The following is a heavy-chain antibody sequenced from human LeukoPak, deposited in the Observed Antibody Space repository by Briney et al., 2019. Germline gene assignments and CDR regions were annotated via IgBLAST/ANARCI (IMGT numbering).Heavy chain of an antibody. D-gene: IGHD3-3*01. J-gene: IGHJ5*02. Sequence: QPGGSLLLSCAASGFTFSSYAMSGVRPAPGKGLEGVSAISASGGSTYYTASVKGRFTISRDNSKNTLYLQMRSLRAEDTAVYYCAKHLNGPGTIFGSGGFDPWGQGTLVTVSS. CDR3: AKHLNGPGTIFGSGGFDP. V-gene: IGHV3-23*01. CDR1: GFTFSSYA. CDR2: ISASGGST.